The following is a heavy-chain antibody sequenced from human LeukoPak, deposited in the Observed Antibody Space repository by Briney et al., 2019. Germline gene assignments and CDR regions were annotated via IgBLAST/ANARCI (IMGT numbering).Heavy chain of an antibody. V-gene: IGHV4-4*07. CDR3: ARVSGRFTWYFDL. CDR1: GGSISSYY. CDR2: IYSRGST. J-gene: IGHJ2*01. Sequence: SETLSLTCTVSGGSISSYYWSWLRQPAGKGLEWIGRIYSRGSTNYNPSLKSRVTMSVDTSKNQFSLKLSSVTAADTAVYYCARVSGRFTWYFDLWGRGTLVTVSS.